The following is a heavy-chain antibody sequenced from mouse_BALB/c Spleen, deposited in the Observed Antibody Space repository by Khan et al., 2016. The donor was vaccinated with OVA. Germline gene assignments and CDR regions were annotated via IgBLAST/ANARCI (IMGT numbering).Heavy chain of an antibody. CDR2: ISYSGNT. D-gene: IGHD1-1*01. CDR1: GYSITTDYA. CDR3: ARVYGGDFDY. V-gene: IGHV3-2*02. J-gene: IGHJ2*01. Sequence: VQLKESGPGLVKPSQSLSLTCTVTGYSITTDYAWNWIRQFPGKKLEWMGFISYSGNTKYNPSLKSRISITRDTSKNQFFLQLKSVTTEDTARYYWARVYGGDFDYWGQGTTLTVSS.